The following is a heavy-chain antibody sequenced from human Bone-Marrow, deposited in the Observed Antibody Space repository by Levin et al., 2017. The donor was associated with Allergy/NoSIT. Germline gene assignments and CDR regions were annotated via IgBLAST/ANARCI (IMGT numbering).Heavy chain of an antibody. J-gene: IGHJ2*01. V-gene: IGHV4-59*08. CDR3: ARHLTDPYDSGPRAWYFDL. CDR1: GGSISSYY. Sequence: SETLSLTCTVSGGSISSYYWSWIRQPPGKGLEWIGYIYYSGSTNYNPSLKSRVTISVDTSKNQFSLKLSSVTAADTAVYYCARHLTDPYDSGPRAWYFDLWGRGTLVTVSS. D-gene: IGHD5-12*01. CDR2: IYYSGST.